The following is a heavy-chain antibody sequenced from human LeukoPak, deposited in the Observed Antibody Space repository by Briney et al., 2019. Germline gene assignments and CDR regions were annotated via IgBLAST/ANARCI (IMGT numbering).Heavy chain of an antibody. D-gene: IGHD2-15*01. J-gene: IGHJ3*02. CDR1: GFTFSSYG. V-gene: IGHV3-23*01. CDR3: ARSTYLVAFDI. Sequence: GGSLRLSCAASGFTFSSYGMHWVRQAPGKGLEWVSAISGSGGSTYYADSVKGRFTISRDNSKNTLYLQMNSLRAEDTAVYYCARSTYLVAFDIWGQGTMVTVSS. CDR2: ISGSGGST.